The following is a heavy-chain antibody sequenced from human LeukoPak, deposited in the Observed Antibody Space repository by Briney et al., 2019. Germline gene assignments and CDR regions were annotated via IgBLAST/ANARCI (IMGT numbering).Heavy chain of an antibody. CDR1: GITFSTYA. CDR2: ISGSAAST. D-gene: IGHD4-17*01. J-gene: IGHJ4*02. V-gene: IGHV3-23*01. Sequence: GGSLRLSCAASGITFSTYAMNWVRQAPGKGLEWVSVISGSAASTSYADSVKGRFTISRDNSRNTLYLQMNNLRAEDTAVYYCAKDGGDYGVDYWGQGTLVTVSS. CDR3: AKDGGDYGVDY.